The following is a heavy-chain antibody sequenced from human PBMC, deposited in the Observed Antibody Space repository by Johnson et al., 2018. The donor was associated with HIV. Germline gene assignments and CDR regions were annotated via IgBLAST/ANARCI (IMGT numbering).Heavy chain of an antibody. Sequence: VQLVESGGGLVQPGGSLRLSCAASGFIISSYWMTWVRQAPGKGLEWVANIKKDGSEKYYVDSVKGRFTISRDNAKNSLYPQMNTLRAEDTAVYYCARDAVISSGWYNVDAFDIWGQGTMVTVSS. CDR2: IKKDGSEK. V-gene: IGHV3-7*05. J-gene: IGHJ3*02. D-gene: IGHD6-19*01. CDR3: ARDAVISSGWYNVDAFDI. CDR1: GFIISSYW.